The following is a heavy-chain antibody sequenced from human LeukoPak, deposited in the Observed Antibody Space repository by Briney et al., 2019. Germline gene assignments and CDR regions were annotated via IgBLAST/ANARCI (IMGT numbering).Heavy chain of an antibody. Sequence: GGSLRLSCAAAGFTFSSYAMHWVRQAPGKGLEWVAVISYDGSNKYYADSVKGRFTISRDNSKNTLYLQMNSLRAEDTAVYYCARGAVAGRRVDYWGQRPLVTVSS. CDR1: GFTFSSYA. CDR3: ARGAVAGRRVDY. V-gene: IGHV3-30*04. D-gene: IGHD6-19*01. J-gene: IGHJ4*02. CDR2: ISYDGSNK.